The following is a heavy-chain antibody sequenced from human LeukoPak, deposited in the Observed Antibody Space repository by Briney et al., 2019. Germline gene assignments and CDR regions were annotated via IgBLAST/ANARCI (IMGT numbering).Heavy chain of an antibody. CDR3: AREELERNFDY. V-gene: IGHV4-34*01. CDR2: INHSGST. CDR1: GGSFSGYY. J-gene: IGHJ4*02. Sequence: SETLSLTCAVYGGSFSGYYWSWIRQPPGKGLEWIGEINHSGSTNYNPSLKSRVTISVDTSKNQFSLKLSSVTAADTAVYYCAREELERNFDYWGQGTLVTVSS. D-gene: IGHD3-10*01.